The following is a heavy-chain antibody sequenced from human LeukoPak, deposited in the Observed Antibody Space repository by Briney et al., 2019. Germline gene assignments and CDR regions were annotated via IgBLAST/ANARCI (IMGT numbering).Heavy chain of an antibody. CDR2: INPNSGGT. CDR1: GYTFTGYY. CDR3: ARVKLIFESEWLPKYCSGGSCYLAAFDI. V-gene: IGHV1-2*06. Sequence: EASVKVSCKASGYTFTGYYMHWVRQAPGQGLEWMGRINPNSGGTNYAQKFQGRVTMTRDTSISTAYMELSRLRSDDTAVYYCARVKLIFESEWLPKYCSGGSCYLAAFDIWGQGTMVTVSS. J-gene: IGHJ3*02. D-gene: IGHD2-15*01.